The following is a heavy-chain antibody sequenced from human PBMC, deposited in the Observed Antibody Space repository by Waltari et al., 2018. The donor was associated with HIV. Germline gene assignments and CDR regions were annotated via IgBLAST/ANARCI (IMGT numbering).Heavy chain of an antibody. J-gene: IGHJ4*02. CDR1: GYTFTSYY. CDR3: ARGDTIFGVVIYYFDY. D-gene: IGHD3-3*01. V-gene: IGHV1-46*01. Sequence: QVQLVQSGAEVKKPGASVKVSCKASGYTFTSYYMHWVRQAPGQGLEWMGIINPSGGSTSYAQKFQGRVTMTRDTSTSTVYMELSSLRSEDTAVYYCARGDTIFGVVIYYFDYWGQGTLVTVSS. CDR2: INPSGGST.